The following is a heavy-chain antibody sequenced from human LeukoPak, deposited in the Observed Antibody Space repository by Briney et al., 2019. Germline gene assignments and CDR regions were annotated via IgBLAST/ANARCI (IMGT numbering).Heavy chain of an antibody. V-gene: IGHV5-51*01. J-gene: IGHJ6*03. CDR3: ARHAQYDFWSGYNYYYYYMDV. CDR2: IYPGDSDT. CDR1: GYSLTSYW. D-gene: IGHD3-3*01. Sequence: GESLKISCKGSGYSLTSYWIGWVRQMPGKGLEWMGIIYPGDSDTRYSPSFQGQVTISADKSISTAYLQWSSLKASDTAMYYCARHAQYDFWSGYNYYYYYMDVWGKGTTVTVSS.